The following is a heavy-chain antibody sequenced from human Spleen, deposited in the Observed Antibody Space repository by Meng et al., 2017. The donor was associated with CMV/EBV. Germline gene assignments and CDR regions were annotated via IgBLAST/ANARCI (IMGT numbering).Heavy chain of an antibody. J-gene: IGHJ6*02. CDR1: GFTFSSYT. D-gene: IGHD6-19*01. CDR3: ARVYSSGWTPYGMDV. V-gene: IGHV3-48*04. CDR2: ISSSSSTI. Sequence: GESLKISCAASGFTFSSYTMNWVRQAPGKGLEWVSDISSSSSTIYYADSVKGRFTISRDNAKNSLYLQMNSLRAEDTALYYCARVYSSGWTPYGMDVWGQGTTVTVSS.